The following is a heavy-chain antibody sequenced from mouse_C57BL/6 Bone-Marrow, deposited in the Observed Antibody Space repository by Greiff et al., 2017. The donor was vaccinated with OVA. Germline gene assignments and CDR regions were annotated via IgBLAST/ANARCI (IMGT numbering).Heavy chain of an antibody. V-gene: IGHV1-5*01. J-gene: IGHJ3*01. CDR2: IYPGNSDT. CDR3: TSRVGDGNYGFAY. CDR1: GYTFTSYW. Sequence: EVQLQQSGTVLARPGASVKMSCKTSGYTFTSYWMHWVKQRPGQGLEWIGAIYPGNSDTSYNQKFKGKAKLTAVTSASTAYMELSSLTNEDSAVYYCTSRVGDGNYGFAYWGQGTLVTVSA. D-gene: IGHD2-1*01.